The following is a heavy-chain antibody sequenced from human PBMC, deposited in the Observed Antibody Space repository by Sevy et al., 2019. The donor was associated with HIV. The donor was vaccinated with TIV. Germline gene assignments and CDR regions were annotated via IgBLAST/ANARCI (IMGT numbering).Heavy chain of an antibody. CDR2: IRFDGSTK. V-gene: IGHV3-30*02. CDR1: GFTFSKYG. Sequence: GGSLRLSCTASGFTFSKYGMHWIRQTPGKGLEWVPFIRFDGSTKYYGDSVMGRFTISRDNFKNTVYLQMNSLRREDMAFYYCAKGLGMIRGVLLSDDTSGQGTMFPVSS. CDR3: AKGLGMIRGVLLSDDT. D-gene: IGHD3-10*01. J-gene: IGHJ3*02.